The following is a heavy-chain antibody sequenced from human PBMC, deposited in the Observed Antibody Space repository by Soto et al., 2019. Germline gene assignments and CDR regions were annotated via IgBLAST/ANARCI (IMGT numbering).Heavy chain of an antibody. D-gene: IGHD3-3*01. CDR3: AKQNMIFGVNIDFYYYGMDV. Sequence: QVQLQQWGAGLLKPSETLSLTCAVYGGSLSGYYWSWIRQPPGKGLEWIGEINHRGSTNHNPSLKSRVTISVDTSKNQFSLKLSSVTAADTAVYYCAKQNMIFGVNIDFYYYGMDVWGQGTTVTVSS. J-gene: IGHJ6*02. CDR1: GGSLSGYY. CDR2: INHRGST. V-gene: IGHV4-34*01.